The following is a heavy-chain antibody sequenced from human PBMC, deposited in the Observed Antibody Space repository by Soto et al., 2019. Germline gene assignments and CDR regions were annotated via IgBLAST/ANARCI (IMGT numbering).Heavy chain of an antibody. J-gene: IGHJ6*02. CDR3: ARDRGLYYYDSSGYYSLKYYYHYYGMDV. Sequence: PGGSLRLSCAASGCTFSSYGMHGVRQAPGKGLEWVAVIWYDGSNKYYADSVKGRFTISRDNSKNTLYLQMNSLRAEETAVYYCARDRGLYYYDSSGYYSLKYYYHYYGMDVWGQGSTVTVSS. D-gene: IGHD3-22*01. CDR1: GCTFSSYG. V-gene: IGHV3-33*01. CDR2: IWYDGSNK.